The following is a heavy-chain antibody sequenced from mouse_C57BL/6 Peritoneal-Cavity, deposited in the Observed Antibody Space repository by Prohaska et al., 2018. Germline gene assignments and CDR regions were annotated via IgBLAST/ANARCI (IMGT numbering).Heavy chain of an antibody. J-gene: IGHJ3*01. D-gene: IGHD6-1*01. CDR1: GYTFTSYW. V-gene: IGHV1-50*01. Sequence: QVQLQQPGAELVKPGASVKLSCKASGYTFTSYWMQWVKQRPGQGLEWIGEIDPSDGYANYNQKFKGKATMTVDIFSSTVYMQLSILTSVYSAVYCCATLVFAYWGQGTLVTVSA. CDR2: IDPSDGYA. CDR3: ATLVFAY.